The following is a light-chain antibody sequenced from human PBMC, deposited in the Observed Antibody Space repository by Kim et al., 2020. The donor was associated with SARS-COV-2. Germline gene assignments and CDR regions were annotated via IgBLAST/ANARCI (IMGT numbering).Light chain of an antibody. Sequence: ASVGDRVTITCRASQSISSWLAWYQQKPGKAPELLIYDASSLDSGVPSRFSGSGSGTEFTRTIASLQPDGFAAYYCQQYKSRTWTFGRGTKVDIK. CDR1: QSISSW. CDR2: DAS. CDR3: QQYKSRTWT. V-gene: IGKV1-5*01. J-gene: IGKJ1*01.